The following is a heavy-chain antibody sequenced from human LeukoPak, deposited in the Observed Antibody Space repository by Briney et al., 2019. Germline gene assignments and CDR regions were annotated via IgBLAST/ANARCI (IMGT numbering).Heavy chain of an antibody. Sequence: PGGSLRLSCAVSGFTFSSYWMSWVRQAPGKGLEWVANIKQDGSEKYYVDSVKGRFTISRDNAKNSLYLQMNSLRAEDTAVYYCARERARMVRGDDYWGQGTLVTVSS. CDR2: IKQDGSEK. V-gene: IGHV3-7*01. J-gene: IGHJ4*02. CDR1: GFTFSSYW. D-gene: IGHD3-10*01. CDR3: ARERARMVRGDDY.